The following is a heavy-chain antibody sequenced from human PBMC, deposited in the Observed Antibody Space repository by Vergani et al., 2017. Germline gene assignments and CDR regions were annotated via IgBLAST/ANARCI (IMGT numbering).Heavy chain of an antibody. D-gene: IGHD6-19*01. Sequence: QLQLQESGPGLVKPSETLSLTCTVSGGSISSSSYYWGWIRQPPGKGLEWIGYIYYSGSTNYNTSLKSRVTISVDTSKNQFSLKLSSVTAADTAVYYWARVDGAVAGRGFDYWGQGTLVTVSS. J-gene: IGHJ4*02. CDR3: ARVDGAVAGRGFDY. CDR1: GGSISSSSYY. CDR2: IYYSGST. V-gene: IGHV4-61*05.